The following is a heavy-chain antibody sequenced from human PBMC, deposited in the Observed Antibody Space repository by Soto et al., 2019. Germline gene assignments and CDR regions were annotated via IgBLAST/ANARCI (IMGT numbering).Heavy chain of an antibody. CDR1: GFTFGAYG. D-gene: IGHD6-19*01. V-gene: IGHV3-49*03. CDR3: SRVGSGWDQLTYFDY. J-gene: IGHJ4*02. Sequence: GGSLRLSCTTSGFTFGAYGLSWFRQAPGKGLEWVGFTRGKAYGGTTEYAASVKGRFTISRDDSKSIAYLQMSSLKTEDTALYYCSRVGSGWDQLTYFDYWGQGTLATVS. CDR2: TRGKAYGGTT.